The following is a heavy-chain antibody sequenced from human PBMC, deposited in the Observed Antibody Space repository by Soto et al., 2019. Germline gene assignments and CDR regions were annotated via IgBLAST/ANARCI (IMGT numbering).Heavy chain of an antibody. CDR1: RGSMTSYC. D-gene: IGHD6-13*01. CDR2: TYYSGST. Sequence: SETLALTCPVSRGSMTSYCLNWMRQPPGKGLQWIGYTYYSGSTTYNPSLKSRVTISVDSSKNQFSLKLDSVTPADTAVYYCARVRGTAGKRYFDYWGPGTLVTVSS. CDR3: ARVRGTAGKRYFDY. V-gene: IGHV4-59*01. J-gene: IGHJ4*02.